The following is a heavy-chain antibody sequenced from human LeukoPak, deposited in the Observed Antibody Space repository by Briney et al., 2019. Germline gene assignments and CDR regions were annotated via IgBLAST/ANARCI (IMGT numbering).Heavy chain of an antibody. D-gene: IGHD3-10*01. CDR2: ISSSGTSR. CDR3: ARDRESRAWFGEKSYYFDY. V-gene: IGHV3-48*03. CDR1: GFTSSSYE. Sequence: GGSLRLSCVASGFTSSSYEMNWVRQAPGKGLEWVSYISSSGTSRYYADSVKGRFTISRDNAKNSLYLQMNSLRAEDTAVYYCARDRESRAWFGEKSYYFDYWGQGTLVTVSS. J-gene: IGHJ4*02.